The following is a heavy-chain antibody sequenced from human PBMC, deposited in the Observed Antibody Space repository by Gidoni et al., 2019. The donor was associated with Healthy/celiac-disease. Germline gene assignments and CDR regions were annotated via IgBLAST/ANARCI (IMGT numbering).Heavy chain of an antibody. CDR1: GGSISSGSYY. Sequence: QVQLQESGPGLVKPSQTPSLTCTVAGGSISSGSYYWSWIRQPAGKGLEWIGRIYTSGSTNYNPSLKSRVTISVDTSKNQFSLKLSSVTAADTAVYYCARDKQLSYWGQGTLVTVSS. CDR3: ARDKQLSY. CDR2: IYTSGST. J-gene: IGHJ4*02. V-gene: IGHV4-61*02. D-gene: IGHD6-13*01.